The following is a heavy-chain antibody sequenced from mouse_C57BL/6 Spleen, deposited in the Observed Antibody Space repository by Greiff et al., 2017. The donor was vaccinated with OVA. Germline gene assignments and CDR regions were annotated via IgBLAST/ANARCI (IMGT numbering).Heavy chain of an antibody. CDR1: GFTFSSYA. Sequence: EVMLVESGGGLVKPGGSLKLSCAASGFTFSSYAMSWVRQTPEKRLEWVATISDGGSYTYYPDNVKGRFTISRDNAKNKLYLQMSHLKSEGTAMYYYTRDESCGSSYDYAMDYWGQGTSVTVSS. J-gene: IGHJ4*01. CDR2: ISDGGSYT. V-gene: IGHV5-4*01. D-gene: IGHD1-1*01. CDR3: TRDESCGSSYDYAMDY.